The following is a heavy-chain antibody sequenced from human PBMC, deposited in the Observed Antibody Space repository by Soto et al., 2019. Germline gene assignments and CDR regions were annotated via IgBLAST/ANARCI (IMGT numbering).Heavy chain of an antibody. CDR3: ASIWFGDFDY. D-gene: IGHD3-10*01. J-gene: IGHJ4*01. CDR2: IYFNGST. CDR1: GGSISSYY. V-gene: IGHV4-59*08. Sequence: SETLSLTCTVSGGSISSYYWSWIRLPPGKGLEWVGYIYFNGSTNNNPSLKSRVTISVDTSKNQISLKLDSVTAADTAVYYCASIWFGDFDYWGHGTLVTVSS.